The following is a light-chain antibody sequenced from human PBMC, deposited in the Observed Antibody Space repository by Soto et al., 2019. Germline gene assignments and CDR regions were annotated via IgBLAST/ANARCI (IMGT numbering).Light chain of an antibody. CDR2: AAS. V-gene: IGKV1-9*01. J-gene: IGKJ4*01. CDR1: QGISSG. CDR3: EQVNSYPLT. Sequence: DIQLTQSPSFLSASVGDRVTITCRASQGISSGLAWYQQKPGKAPNLLIYAASTLQTGVPTRFSGSGSGTEFTLPISSLQPEDFASYYCEQVNSYPLTFGGGTKVEIK.